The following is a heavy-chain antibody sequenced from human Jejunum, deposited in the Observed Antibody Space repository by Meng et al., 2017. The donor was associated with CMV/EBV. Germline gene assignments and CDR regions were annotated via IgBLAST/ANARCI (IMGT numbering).Heavy chain of an antibody. V-gene: IGHV3-9*01. D-gene: IGHD2-15*01. CDR2: ISWDSANV. CDR3: TKDILYCSGGACTPGNYDYFYAMDV. J-gene: IGHJ6*02. Sequence: VRQAPRKGLEWVSGISWDSANVGYADFVKGRFTISRDNAKKSLYLQMNNLTAADTALYYCTKDILYCSGGACTPGNYDYFYAMDVWGQGTTVTVSS.